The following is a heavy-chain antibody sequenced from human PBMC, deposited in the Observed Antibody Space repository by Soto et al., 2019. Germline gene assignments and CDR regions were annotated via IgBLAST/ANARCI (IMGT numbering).Heavy chain of an antibody. CDR3: ALHPPMTTMWLDP. V-gene: IGHV1-18*04. D-gene: IGHD4-4*01. CDR2: ISAYNGNT. CDR1: GYTFTSYG. J-gene: IGHJ5*02. Sequence: ASVKVSCKASGYTFTSYGISRVRQAPGPGIEWMGWISAYNGNTNYAQKLQGRVTMTTDTSTSTAYMELRSLRSDDTAVYYCALHPPMTTMWLDPWGQGTLVTVSS.